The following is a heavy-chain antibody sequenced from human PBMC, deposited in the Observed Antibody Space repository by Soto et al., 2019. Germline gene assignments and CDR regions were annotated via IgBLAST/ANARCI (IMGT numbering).Heavy chain of an antibody. D-gene: IGHD3-10*01. CDR1: GGSFSGYY. V-gene: IGHV4-34*01. CDR2: INHSGST. Sequence: SETLSLTCAVYGGSFSGYYWSWIRQPPGKGLEWIGEINHSGSTNYNPSLKSRVTISVDTSKNQFSLKLSSVTAADTAVYYCARGRKAEIYYYGSGSYYAPFDYWGQGTLVTVSS. J-gene: IGHJ4*02. CDR3: ARGRKAEIYYYGSGSYYAPFDY.